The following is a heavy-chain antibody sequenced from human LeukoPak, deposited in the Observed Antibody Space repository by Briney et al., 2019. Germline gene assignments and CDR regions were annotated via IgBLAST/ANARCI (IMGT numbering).Heavy chain of an antibody. J-gene: IGHJ4*02. CDR3: ARGGDYGDLRYFGY. Sequence: SETLSLTCTVSGGSISSYYWSWIRQPPGKGLEWVGYIYYSGSTNYNPSLKSRVTFSVDTSKNQFSLKLNSVTAADTAVYYRARGGDYGDLRYFGYWGQGTLVTVSS. V-gene: IGHV4-59*01. CDR2: IYYSGST. CDR1: GGSISSYY. D-gene: IGHD4-17*01.